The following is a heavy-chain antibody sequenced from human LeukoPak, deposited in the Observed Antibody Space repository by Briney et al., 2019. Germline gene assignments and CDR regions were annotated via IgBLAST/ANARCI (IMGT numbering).Heavy chain of an antibody. CDR1: GGSISSGDYY. CDR2: INHSGSI. CDR3: ARAREIETIDY. Sequence: SETLSLTCTVSGGSISSGDYYWTWIRQSPGKGLEWIGEINHSGSINYNPSLKSRVTISVDTSKNQFSLKMRSLTAADTAVFYCARAREIETIDYWSQGTLVTVSS. V-gene: IGHV4-61*08. J-gene: IGHJ4*02. D-gene: IGHD5-24*01.